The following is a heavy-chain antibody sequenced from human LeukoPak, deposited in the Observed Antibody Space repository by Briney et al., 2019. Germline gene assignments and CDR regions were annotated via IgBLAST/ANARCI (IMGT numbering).Heavy chain of an antibody. D-gene: IGHD4/OR15-4a*01. V-gene: IGHV3-21*01. J-gene: IGHJ6*02. CDR1: GFTFSSYS. CDR2: ISSSSSYI. CDR3: ARAYGARYYYYGMDV. Sequence: GSLRLSCAASGFTFSSYSMNWVRQAPGKGLEWVSSISSSSSYIYYADSVKGRFTISRDNAKNSLYLQMNSLRAEDTVVYYCARAYGARYYYYGMDVWGQGTTVTVSS.